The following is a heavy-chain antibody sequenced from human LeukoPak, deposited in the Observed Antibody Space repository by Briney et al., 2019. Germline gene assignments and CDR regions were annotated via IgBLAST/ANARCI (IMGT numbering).Heavy chain of an antibody. Sequence: SETLSLTCAVYGGSFSGYYWSWIRQPPGKGLEWIGEINHSGSTNYNPSLKSRVTMSVDTSKNQFSLKLSSVTAADTAVYYCSRYSLINSGSYNWGQGTLVTVSS. D-gene: IGHD1-26*01. CDR3: SRYSLINSGSYN. J-gene: IGHJ4*02. CDR1: GGSFSGYY. V-gene: IGHV4-34*10. CDR2: INHSGST.